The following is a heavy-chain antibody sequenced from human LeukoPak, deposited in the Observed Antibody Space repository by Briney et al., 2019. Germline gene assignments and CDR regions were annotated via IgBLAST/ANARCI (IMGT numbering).Heavy chain of an antibody. CDR2: INHSGST. D-gene: IGHD3-10*01. CDR1: GGSFSGYY. Sequence: SETLSLTCAVYGGSFSGYYWSWIRQPPGKGLEWIGEINHSGSTNYNPSLKSRVTISVDTSKNQFSLKLRSVTAADTAVYYCARGNYYGSGSYFGYWGQGTLVTVSS. V-gene: IGHV4-34*01. CDR3: ARGNYYGSGSYFGY. J-gene: IGHJ4*02.